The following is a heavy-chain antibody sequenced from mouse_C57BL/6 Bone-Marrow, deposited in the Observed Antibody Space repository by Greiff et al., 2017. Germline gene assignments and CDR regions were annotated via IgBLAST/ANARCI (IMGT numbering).Heavy chain of an antibody. CDR2: ILPGSGRT. D-gene: IGHD1-1*01. J-gene: IGHJ1*03. CDR3: ARSRNYGSPHWYFDV. Sequence: VKLMESGAELMKPGASVKLSCKATGYTFTGYWIEWVKQRPGHGLEWIGEILPGSGRTNYNEKLKGKATLTADTSSNTAYMQLSSLTPEDSAIYYCARSRNYGSPHWYFDVWGTGTTVTVSS. V-gene: IGHV1-9*01. CDR1: GYTFTGYW.